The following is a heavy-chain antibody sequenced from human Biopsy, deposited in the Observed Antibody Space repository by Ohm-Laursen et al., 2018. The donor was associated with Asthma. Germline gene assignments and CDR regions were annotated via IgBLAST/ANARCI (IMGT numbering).Heavy chain of an antibody. CDR2: IFPGDSDT. CDR3: ARLPYGSGSFFDF. V-gene: IGHV5-51*01. Sequence: RESLKISCKASGYIFTSYWIGWVRQMPGKGLEWMAIIFPGDSDTIYSPSFQGQVTISADKSISTAYLHWSSLKASDTAIYYCARLPYGSGSFFDFWGQGTQVTVAS. CDR1: GYIFTSYW. D-gene: IGHD3-10*01. J-gene: IGHJ4*02.